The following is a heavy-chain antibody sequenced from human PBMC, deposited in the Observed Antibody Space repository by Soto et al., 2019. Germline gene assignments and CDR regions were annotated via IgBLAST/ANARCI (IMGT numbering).Heavy chain of an antibody. D-gene: IGHD3-16*01. V-gene: IGHV4-31*03. Sequence: QVQLQESGPGLVKPSQTLSLSCSVSGVSVTTSGHYWNWVRQHPGKGLEWIGYIDSSGTTYYNPSLKSRFVMSVEPSTNQISLSLSSLTVADTALYFCALGMFMDVWGRGTTVTVSS. J-gene: IGHJ6*03. CDR2: IDSSGTT. CDR1: GVSVTTSGHY. CDR3: ALGMFMDV.